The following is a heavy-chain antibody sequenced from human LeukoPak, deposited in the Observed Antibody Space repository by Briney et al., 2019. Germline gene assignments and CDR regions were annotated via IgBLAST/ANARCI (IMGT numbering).Heavy chain of an antibody. J-gene: IGHJ4*02. Sequence: GGSLRLSCAASGFTFSSYWMHWVRQAPGKGLVWVSRINSDGSSTSYADSVKGRFTISRDNAKNTLYLQMNSLRAEDTAVCYCARDSPIRGFDYWGQGTLVTVSS. CDR1: GFTFSSYW. D-gene: IGHD3-10*01. CDR3: ARDSPIRGFDY. V-gene: IGHV3-74*01. CDR2: INSDGSST.